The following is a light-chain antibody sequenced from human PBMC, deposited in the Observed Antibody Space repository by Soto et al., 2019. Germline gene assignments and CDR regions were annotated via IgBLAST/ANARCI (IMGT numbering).Light chain of an antibody. CDR1: SSNIGAGYD. J-gene: IGLJ2*01. CDR2: AYS. CDR3: HSFDNSLSGSV. V-gene: IGLV1-40*01. Sequence: QSVLTQPPSVSGAPGQRVTISCTGSSSNIGAGYDVHWYQQLPGTAPKLLIFAYSSRPSGVPDRFSGSRSATSSSLAITGLQAEDEADYYCHSFDNSLSGSVFGGGTQLTVL.